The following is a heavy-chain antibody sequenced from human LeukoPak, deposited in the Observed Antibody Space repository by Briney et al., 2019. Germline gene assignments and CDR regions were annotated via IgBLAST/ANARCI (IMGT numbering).Heavy chain of an antibody. CDR3: ARAGQYYYDSSGYYYGY. CDR1: GFTFSSYW. J-gene: IGHJ4*02. Sequence: PGGSLRLSCAASGFTFSSYWMSWVRQAPGKGLEWVANIKQDGSEKYYVDSVKGRFTISRDNAKNSLYLQMNSLRAEDTAVYYCARAGQYYYDSSGYYYGYWGQGTLVTASS. CDR2: IKQDGSEK. V-gene: IGHV3-7*01. D-gene: IGHD3-22*01.